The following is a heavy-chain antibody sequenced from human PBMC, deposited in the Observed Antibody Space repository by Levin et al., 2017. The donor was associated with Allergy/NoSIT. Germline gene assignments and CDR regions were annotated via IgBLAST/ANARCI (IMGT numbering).Heavy chain of an antibody. CDR1: GFPLTTDRVR. CDR2: IDWDGKT. D-gene: IGHD3-22*01. CDR3: ARSKHYLDTSRHYVYHFDY. J-gene: IGHJ4*02. Sequence: KASGPTLVKPTQTLTLTCTFSGFPLTTDRVRVSWIRQPPGKALEWIARIDWDGKTFLGSSLKTRVSISKDTSKNQVVLTLTNVDPEDTATYYCARSKHYLDTSRHYVYHFDYWGQGTLVSVSS. V-gene: IGHV2-70*04.